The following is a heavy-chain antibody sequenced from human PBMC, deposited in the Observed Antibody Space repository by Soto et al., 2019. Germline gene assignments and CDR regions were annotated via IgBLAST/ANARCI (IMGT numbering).Heavy chain of an antibody. CDR1: GFTFSSYG. CDR2: IWYDGSNK. J-gene: IGHJ4*02. CDR3: ARDGASGYHDY. V-gene: IGHV3-33*01. Sequence: GGSLRLSCAASGFTFSSYGMHWVRQAPGKGLEWVAVIWYDGSNKYYADSVKGRFTISRDNSKNTLYLQMNSLRAEDTAVYYCARDGASGYHDYWGQGTLVTVSS. D-gene: IGHD5-12*01.